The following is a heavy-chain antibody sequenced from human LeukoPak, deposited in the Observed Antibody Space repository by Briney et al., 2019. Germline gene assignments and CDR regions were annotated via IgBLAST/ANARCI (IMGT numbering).Heavy chain of an antibody. Sequence: GGSLRLSCAASGFTVSSNYMSWVRQAPGKGLEWVSAISGSGGSTYYADSVKGRFTISRDNSKNTLYLQMNSLRAEDTAVYYCAKCPGGVTTYYFDYWGQGTLVTVSS. V-gene: IGHV3-23*01. CDR3: AKCPGGVTTYYFDY. D-gene: IGHD2/OR15-2a*01. CDR1: GFTVSSNY. CDR2: ISGSGGST. J-gene: IGHJ4*02.